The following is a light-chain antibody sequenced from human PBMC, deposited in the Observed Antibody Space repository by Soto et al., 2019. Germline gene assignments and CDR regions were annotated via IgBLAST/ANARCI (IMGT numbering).Light chain of an antibody. CDR1: QSVSSSY. Sequence: EIVLTQSPGTLSLSPGERATLSCRASQSVSSSYLAWYQQKPGQAPRLLIYGASSRATGIPSRFSGSGSGTEFTLTISSLQPEDFATYYCLQHNSYPLTFGGGTKVEIK. J-gene: IGKJ4*01. CDR3: LQHNSYPLT. V-gene: IGKV3-20*01. CDR2: GAS.